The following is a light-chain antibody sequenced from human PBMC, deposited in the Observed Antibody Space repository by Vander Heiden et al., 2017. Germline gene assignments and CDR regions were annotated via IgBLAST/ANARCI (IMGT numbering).Light chain of an antibody. CDR2: AAS. V-gene: IGKV1-39*01. CDR1: QSISSY. J-gene: IGKJ2*01. Sequence: DIQMTQSPSSLSASVGDRVTITCRASQSISSYLNWYQQKPGKAPKLLIYAASSFQSGVPSRFSRSGSGTDFTLTISRLLPEDIATYYCQQSDTTPHTFSQWTKLEIK. CDR3: QQSDTTPHT.